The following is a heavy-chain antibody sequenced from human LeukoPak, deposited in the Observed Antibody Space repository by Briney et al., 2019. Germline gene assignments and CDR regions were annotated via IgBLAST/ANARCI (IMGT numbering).Heavy chain of an antibody. CDR3: ARRGGDFHTGIVFDN. J-gene: IGHJ4*02. CDR2: IYYSGST. Sequence: SATLSLTCTVSGGSISSHYWSLIRQPPGEGLGWVGYIYYSGSTNYNPSLKSRVTISVDTSKNQVSLKLSSLTAADTAVYYCARRGGDFHTGIVFDNWGQGSLVTVSS. V-gene: IGHV4-59*08. CDR1: GGSISSHY. D-gene: IGHD3-16*01.